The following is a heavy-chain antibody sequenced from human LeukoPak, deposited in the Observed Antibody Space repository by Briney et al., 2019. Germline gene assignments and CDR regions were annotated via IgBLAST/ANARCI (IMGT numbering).Heavy chain of an antibody. CDR2: ISVSGGST. CDR3: AKDQTRWAFDI. Sequence: GGSLRLSCAASGFTFSSYAMSWVRQAPGEGLEWVSSISVSGGSTYYADSVKGRFTISRDNSKNTLYLQMNSLRAEDTAVYYCAKDQTRWAFDIWGQGTMVTVSS. J-gene: IGHJ3*02. D-gene: IGHD5-24*01. V-gene: IGHV3-23*01. CDR1: GFTFSSYA.